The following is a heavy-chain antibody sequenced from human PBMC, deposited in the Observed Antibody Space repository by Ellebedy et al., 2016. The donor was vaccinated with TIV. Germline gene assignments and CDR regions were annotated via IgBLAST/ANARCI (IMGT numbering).Heavy chain of an antibody. V-gene: IGHV1-18*01. D-gene: IGHD2-2*01. Sequence: AASVKVSCKASGYLFSGYGPAWVRQDPGQGPEWAAWNSGYNGDTKYTQRFQGSVTMTTDPSTSTAYLELRGLTSDDTAVYYCARDAQVVVLPAAFSNWGHGTRFTVSS. J-gene: IGHJ4*01. CDR1: GYLFSGYG. CDR2: NSGYNGDT. CDR3: ARDAQVVVLPAAFSN.